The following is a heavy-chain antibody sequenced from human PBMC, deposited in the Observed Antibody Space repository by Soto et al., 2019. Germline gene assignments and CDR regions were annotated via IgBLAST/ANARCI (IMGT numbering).Heavy chain of an antibody. Sequence: QVQLVQSGAEVKKPGASVKVSCKASGYTFTSYGISWVRQAPGQGLEWMGWISADNGNTNYAQKLQGRVTMTTDTSTSTAYMELRSLRSDDTAVYYCARDYYGSGSNMSPSPNDYYSYGMDVWGQGTTVTVSS. CDR2: ISADNGNT. V-gene: IGHV1-18*01. D-gene: IGHD3-10*01. CDR3: ARDYYGSGSNMSPSPNDYYSYGMDV. CDR1: GYTFTSYG. J-gene: IGHJ6*02.